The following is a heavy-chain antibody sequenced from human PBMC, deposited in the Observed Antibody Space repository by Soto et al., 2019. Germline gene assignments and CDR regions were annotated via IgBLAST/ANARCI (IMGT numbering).Heavy chain of an antibody. J-gene: IGHJ4*02. D-gene: IGHD1-26*01. CDR3: ARGYYSGSNPSSFDY. CDR1: GGTFSSYT. V-gene: IGHV1-69*01. Sequence: QLQLVQSGAEVREPGSSVKVSCKASGGTFSSYTVIWVRQAPGQGLEWMGGITPTLNIAKYAEKFPGRVTITADESTSTVNMHLSSLRSEDTAVYFCARGYYSGSNPSSFDYWGQGTLVAVSS. CDR2: ITPTLNIA.